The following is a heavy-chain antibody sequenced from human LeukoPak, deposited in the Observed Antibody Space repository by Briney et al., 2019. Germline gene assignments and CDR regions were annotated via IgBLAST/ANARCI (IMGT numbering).Heavy chain of an antibody. CDR2: SNPNSGGT. CDR3: ARDYVVVVPAATNWFDP. CDR1: VYTFTFYY. Sequence: ASVTVSFKASVYTFTFYYMHWVRQAPGQGLEGMGWSNPNSGGTNYAQKFRGRVTMTRDTSISTAYMELSRLRSDDTAVYYCARDYVVVVPAATNWFDPWGQGTLVTVSS. J-gene: IGHJ5*02. D-gene: IGHD2-2*01. V-gene: IGHV1-2*02.